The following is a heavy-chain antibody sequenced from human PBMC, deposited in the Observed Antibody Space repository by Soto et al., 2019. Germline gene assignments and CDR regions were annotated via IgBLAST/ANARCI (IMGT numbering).Heavy chain of an antibody. CDR3: ARDGSGWSRDY. D-gene: IGHD6-19*01. CDR1: GFTFSAYS. V-gene: IGHV3-21*06. J-gene: IGHJ4*02. CDR2: IGVTNYL. Sequence: GGSLRLSCAASGFTFSAYSMSWVRQPPGKGLEWVSSIGVTNYLYYADSLKGRFTISRDNAKNSLYLQINSLRVEDTAVYYCARDGSGWSRDYWGQGTLVTVSS.